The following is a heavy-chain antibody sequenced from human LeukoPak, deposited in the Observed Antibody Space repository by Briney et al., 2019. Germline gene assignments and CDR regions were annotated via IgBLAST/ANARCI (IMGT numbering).Heavy chain of an antibody. D-gene: IGHD1-26*01. CDR2: ISSSSSTI. CDR1: GFTFSSYS. CDR3: ASALDGSAAGY. J-gene: IGHJ4*02. V-gene: IGHV3-48*01. Sequence: PGGSLRLSCAASGFTFSSYSMNWVRQAPGKGLEWVSYISSSSSTIYYADSVKGRFTISRDNAKNSLYLQMNSLRAEDTAVYYCASALDGSAAGYWGQGTLVTVSS.